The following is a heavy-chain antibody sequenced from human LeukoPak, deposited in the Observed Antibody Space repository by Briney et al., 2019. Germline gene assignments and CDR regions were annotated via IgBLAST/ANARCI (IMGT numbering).Heavy chain of an antibody. D-gene: IGHD2-15*01. V-gene: IGHV5-51*01. CDR1: GYSINNYW. J-gene: IGHJ5*02. CDR2: IYPADSDI. CDR3: ARQEYCSGGSCYTWFDP. Sequence: GESLKISCKGSGYSINNYWIGWVRQMPGKGLEWMGIIYPADSDIRYSPSFQGQVTTSADKSISTAYLQWSSLKASDTAMYYCARQEYCSGGSCYTWFDPWGQGTLVTVSS.